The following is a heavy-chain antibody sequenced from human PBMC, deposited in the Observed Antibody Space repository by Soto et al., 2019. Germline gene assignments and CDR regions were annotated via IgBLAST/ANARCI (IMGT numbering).Heavy chain of an antibody. CDR3: ARGWELNI. Sequence: GASVKVSCKASGYTFTSFGITWVRQAPGQGLEWMGWISTYNDNINYAQKLQGRVTMTTDTSASTAYMELRSLRSDDTAVYYCARGWELNIWGQGTMVTV. V-gene: IGHV1-18*01. CDR2: ISTYNDNI. J-gene: IGHJ3*02. CDR1: GYTFTSFG. D-gene: IGHD1-26*01.